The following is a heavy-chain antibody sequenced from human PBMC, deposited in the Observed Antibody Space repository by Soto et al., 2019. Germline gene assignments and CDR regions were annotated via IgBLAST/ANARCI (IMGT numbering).Heavy chain of an antibody. J-gene: IGHJ4*02. CDR1: GFTFSSYA. V-gene: IGHV3-64D*08. CDR2: ISSNGGST. D-gene: IGHD3-16*02. CDR3: VKSIMVTFGGVIVIRGFDY. Sequence: GGSLRLSCSASGFTFSSYAMHWVRQAPGKGLEYASAISSNGGSTYYADSVKGRFTISRDNSKNTLYLQMSSLRAEDTAVYYCVKSIMVTFGGVIVIRGFDYWGQGTLVTVSS.